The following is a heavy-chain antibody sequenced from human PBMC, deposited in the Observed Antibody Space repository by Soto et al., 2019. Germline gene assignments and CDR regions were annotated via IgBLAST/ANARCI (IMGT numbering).Heavy chain of an antibody. J-gene: IGHJ4*02. CDR1: RFTFSSYT. CDR2: ISYDGSNK. Sequence: QVQLVESGGGVVQPGRSLRLSCAASRFTFSSYTMHWVRQAPGKGLEWVAVISYDGSNKYYADSVKGRFTISRDNSKNTLYLQMNSLRAEDTAVYYCARPGLRFLEWLFDYWGQGTLVTVSS. CDR3: ARPGLRFLEWLFDY. D-gene: IGHD3-3*01. V-gene: IGHV3-30-3*01.